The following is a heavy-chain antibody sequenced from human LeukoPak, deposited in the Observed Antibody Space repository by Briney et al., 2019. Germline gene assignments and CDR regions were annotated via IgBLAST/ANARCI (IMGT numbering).Heavy chain of an antibody. D-gene: IGHD6-19*01. CDR2: INPNSGGT. CDR1: GYTFTGYY. V-gene: IGHV1-2*02. CDR3: ARDGGYSSGWYAYYCYYMDV. Sequence: ASVKVSCKASGYTFTGYYMHWVRQAPGQGLEWMGWINPNSGGTNYAQKFQGRVTMTRDTSISTAYMELSRLRSDDTAVYYCARDGGYSSGWYAYYCYYMDVWGKGTTVTVSS. J-gene: IGHJ6*03.